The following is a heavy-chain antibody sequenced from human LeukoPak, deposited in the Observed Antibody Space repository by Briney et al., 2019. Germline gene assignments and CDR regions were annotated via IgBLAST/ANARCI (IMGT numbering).Heavy chain of an antibody. CDR3: ARLGSYDSTQY. CDR2: IYPGDPET. D-gene: IGHD3-22*01. Sequence: KCGESLKISCKGSGYSFTSYWIAWVRQMPGKGLESMGIIYPGDPETRYSPSFQGQVTISADKSISTAYLQWTSLKASDTAMYYCARLGSYDSTQYWGQGTLVTVSS. CDR1: GYSFTSYW. V-gene: IGHV5-51*01. J-gene: IGHJ4*02.